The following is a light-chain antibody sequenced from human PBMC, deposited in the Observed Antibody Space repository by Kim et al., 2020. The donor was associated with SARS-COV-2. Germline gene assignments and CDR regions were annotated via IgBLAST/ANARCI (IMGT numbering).Light chain of an antibody. CDR3: QAWDSSTVV. Sequence: YELTQPPSVSVSPGQKASITFSGDKLGDKYACWYQQKPGQSPVLVIYQDSKRPSGIPERFSGSNSGNTATLTISGTQAMDEADYYCQAWDSSTVVFGGGTQLTVL. V-gene: IGLV3-1*01. CDR1: KLGDKY. CDR2: QDS. J-gene: IGLJ2*01.